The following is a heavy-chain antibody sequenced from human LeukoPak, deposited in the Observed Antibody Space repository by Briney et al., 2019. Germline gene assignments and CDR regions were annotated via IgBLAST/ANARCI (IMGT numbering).Heavy chain of an antibody. CDR1: GFTFNNYG. V-gene: IGHV3-30*03. Sequence: GGSLRLSCAASGFTFNNYGMHWVRQAPGKGLEWVAVISYDGSNKYYADSVKGRFTISRDNSKNTLYLQMDNVRVEDTAVYFCTRYSEVYYYVDVWGTGTTVTVSS. CDR2: ISYDGSNK. J-gene: IGHJ6*03. CDR3: TRYSEVYYYVDV. D-gene: IGHD2-21*01.